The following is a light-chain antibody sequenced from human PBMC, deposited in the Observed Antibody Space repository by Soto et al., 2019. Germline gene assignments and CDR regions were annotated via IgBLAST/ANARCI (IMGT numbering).Light chain of an antibody. CDR1: GSDVGGYDF. V-gene: IGLV2-11*01. J-gene: IGLJ2*01. Sequence: QSALTQPRSVSGSPGQSVTISCTGTGSDVGGYDFVSWYQQHPGKAPELMIYDVTKRPSGVPDRFSGSKSGNTASLTISGLQADDEDDYYCCSFAGTYTVVFGGGTKLTVL. CDR2: DVT. CDR3: CSFAGTYTVV.